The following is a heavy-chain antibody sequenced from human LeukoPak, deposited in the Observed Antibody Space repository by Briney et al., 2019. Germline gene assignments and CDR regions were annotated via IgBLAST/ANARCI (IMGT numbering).Heavy chain of an antibody. D-gene: IGHD3-22*01. V-gene: IGHV1-8*03. CDR3: ARGRYYDSSGYYYY. CDR2: MNPNSGNT. Sequence: GASVKVSCKASGYTFTSYDINWVRQATGQGLEWMGGMNPNSGNTGYAQKFQGRVTITRNTSISTAYMELSSLRSEDTAVYYCARGRYYDSSGYYYYWGQGTLVTVSS. CDR1: GYTFTSYD. J-gene: IGHJ4*02.